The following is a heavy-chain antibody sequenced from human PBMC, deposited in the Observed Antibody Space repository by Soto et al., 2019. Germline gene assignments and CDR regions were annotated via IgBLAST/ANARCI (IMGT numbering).Heavy chain of an antibody. CDR3: ARADSRLVAKGFDL. CDR1: GGSIKSDNW. CDR2: TYHSGSV. Sequence: SENLALTCAVYGGSIKSDNWWTWVRQSPGKRLEWIGATYHSGSVFYHPSLNTRVIMSVDKSTNQFFLNLTSVTAADTALYYCARADSRLVAKGFDLSVPATLVTVSS. D-gene: IGHD6-19*01. V-gene: IGHV4-4*02. J-gene: IGHJ4*02.